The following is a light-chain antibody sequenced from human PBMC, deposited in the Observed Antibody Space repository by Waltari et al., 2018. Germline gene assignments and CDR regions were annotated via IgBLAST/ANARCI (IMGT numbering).Light chain of an antibody. CDR3: QQYYSTPWT. CDR1: QGISNS. J-gene: IGKJ1*01. Sequence: DIQMTQSPSPLSASVGDSVTITCRASQGISNSLAWYQQKPGKAPKLLLYAASRLESGVPSRFSGSGSGTDYTLTISSLQPEDFATYYCQQYYSTPWTFGQGTKEEIK. V-gene: IGKV1-NL1*01. CDR2: AAS.